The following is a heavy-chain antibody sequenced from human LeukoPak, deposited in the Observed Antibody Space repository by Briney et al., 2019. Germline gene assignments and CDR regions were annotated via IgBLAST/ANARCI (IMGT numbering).Heavy chain of an antibody. J-gene: IGHJ4*02. CDR1: GFSLRDYS. V-gene: IGHV3-21*01. CDR3: ARDEARGYDFRPQDH. Sequence: PGGSLRLSCAASGFSLRDYSMDWVRQAPGKGLEWVSSISSSGRYTFYVDSVKGRFTISRDNAKNSLYLQMNSLRVEDTAVYYCARDEARGYDFRPQDHWGQGTLVSVSS. CDR2: ISSSGRYT. D-gene: IGHD3-3*01.